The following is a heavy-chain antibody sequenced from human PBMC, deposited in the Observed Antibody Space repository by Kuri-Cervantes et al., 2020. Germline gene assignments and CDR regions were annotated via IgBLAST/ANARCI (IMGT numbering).Heavy chain of an antibody. CDR1: GFTFDDYA. J-gene: IGHJ6*02. D-gene: IGHD6-13*01. CDR3: AKDLIAAAGTGYYYYYYGMDV. Sequence: SLRLSCAASGFTFDDYAMHWVRQAPGKGLERVSGISWNSGSIGYADSVKGRFTISGDNAKNSLYLQMNSLRAEDTALYYCAKDLIAAAGTGYYYYYYGMDVWGQGPTVTVSS. CDR2: ISWNSGSI. V-gene: IGHV3-9*01.